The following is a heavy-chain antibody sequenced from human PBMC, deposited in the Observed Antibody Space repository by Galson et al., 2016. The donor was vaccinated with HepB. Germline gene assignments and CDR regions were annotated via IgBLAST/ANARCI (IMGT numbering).Heavy chain of an antibody. CDR1: GFTFNTHA. V-gene: IGHV3-23*01. J-gene: IGHJ4*02. D-gene: IGHD1-1*01. CDR2: LSASGGAT. Sequence: SLRLSCAASGFTFNTHAMSWVRQAPGKGLEWVSTLSASGGATYYSDSVKGRFTISRDNSKNTLYLQMNSLRDEDTAVYYCAKGRTGTTGPVEYWGQGTLVTVSS. CDR3: AKGRTGTTGPVEY.